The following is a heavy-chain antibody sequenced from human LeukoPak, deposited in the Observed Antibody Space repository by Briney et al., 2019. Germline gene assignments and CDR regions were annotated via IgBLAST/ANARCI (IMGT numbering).Heavy chain of an antibody. J-gene: IGHJ5*01. CDR3: VRDCDHFDFDS. Sequence: GGSLRLSCAASGFTFSSYWMHWVRQAPGKGLVWVSRIKGGGSHTIYADSVKGRFTISRDNAKNTLYLQMKSLRAEDTAVYYRVRDCDHFDFDSWGQGTLVTVSS. V-gene: IGHV3-74*01. D-gene: IGHD3-9*01. CDR1: GFTFSSYW. CDR2: IKGGGSHT.